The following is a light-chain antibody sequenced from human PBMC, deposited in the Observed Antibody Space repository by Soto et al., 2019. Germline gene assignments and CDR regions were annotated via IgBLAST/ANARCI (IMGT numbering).Light chain of an antibody. CDR1: GSDVGGYDY. CDR2: EVT. J-gene: IGLJ1*01. CDR3: SSYTSSSTYV. V-gene: IGLV2-14*01. Sequence: QSELTQPASVSGSPGQSITISYTGTGSDVGGYDYVSWYQHHPGKAPKVMIYEVTNRPSGVSNRFSGSKSGNTASLTISGLLAEDEADYYCSSYTSSSTYVFGTGTKVTVL.